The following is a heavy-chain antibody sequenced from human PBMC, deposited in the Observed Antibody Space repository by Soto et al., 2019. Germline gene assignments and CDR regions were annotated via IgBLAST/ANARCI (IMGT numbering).Heavy chain of an antibody. J-gene: IGHJ4*02. CDR2: INPNSGGT. CDR1: GYTFTGYY. Sequence: ASVKVSCKASGYTFTGYYMHWVRQAPGQGLEWMGWINPNSGGTNYAQKFQGRVTMTRDTSISTAYMELSRLRSDDTAVYYCARLSRWPVRSLELDYWGQGTLVTVSS. D-gene: IGHD6-19*01. V-gene: IGHV1-2*02. CDR3: ARLSRWPVRSLELDY.